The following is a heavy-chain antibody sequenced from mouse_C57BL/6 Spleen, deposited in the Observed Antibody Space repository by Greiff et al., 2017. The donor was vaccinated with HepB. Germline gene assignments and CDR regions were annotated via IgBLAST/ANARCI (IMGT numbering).Heavy chain of an antibody. D-gene: IGHD2-3*01. CDR2: ISYDGSN. V-gene: IGHV3-6*01. J-gene: IGHJ4*01. CDR3: NGYYLYAMDY. CDR1: GYSITSGYY. Sequence: ESGPGLVKPSQSLSLTCSVTGYSITSGYYWNWIRQFPGNKLEWMGYISYDGSNNYNPSLKNRISITRDTSKNQFFLKLNSVTTEDTATYYCNGYYLYAMDYWGQGTSVTVSS.